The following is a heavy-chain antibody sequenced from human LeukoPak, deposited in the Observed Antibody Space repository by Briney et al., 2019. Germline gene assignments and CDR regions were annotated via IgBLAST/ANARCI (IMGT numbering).Heavy chain of an antibody. CDR1: GGSISSYY. CDR3: ARDDNGGKSEY. J-gene: IGHJ4*02. D-gene: IGHD4-23*01. CDR2: RYISGST. Sequence: SETLSLTCSVSGGSISSYYWSWIRQPAGKGLEWIGRRYISGSTNYNPSLKSRVTMSVETSKNQFSLKLSSVTAADTAVYYCARDDNGGKSEYWGQGTLVTVSS. V-gene: IGHV4-4*07.